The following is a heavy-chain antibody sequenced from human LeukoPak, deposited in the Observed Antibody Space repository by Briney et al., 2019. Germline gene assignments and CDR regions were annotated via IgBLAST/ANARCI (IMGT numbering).Heavy chain of an antibody. D-gene: IGHD1-26*01. V-gene: IGHV3-30*03. J-gene: IGHJ6*02. CDR2: ISYDGSNI. CDR3: ATPVGYYYYGMDV. CDR1: GFTFSSYG. Sequence: GGSLRLSCAASGFTFSSYGMHWVRQAPGKGLEWVAVISYDGSNIYYADSVKGRFTISRDNSKNTLYLQMNSLRAEDTAVYYCATPVGYYYYGMDVWGQGTTVTVSS.